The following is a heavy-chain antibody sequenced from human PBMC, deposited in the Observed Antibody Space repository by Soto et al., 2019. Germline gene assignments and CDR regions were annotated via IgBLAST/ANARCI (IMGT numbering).Heavy chain of an antibody. CDR2: IKAGNGNT. J-gene: IGHJ6*03. D-gene: IGHD3-10*01. CDR3: ARGPPITMVRGVYYYYYYMDV. CDR1: GYTFTTNA. Sequence: QVQLVQSGAEVKKPGASVKVSCKASGYTFTTNAINWVRQAPGQRLEWMGWIKAGNGNTKYPQKFQGRVTITRDTSASTAYMELISLRSEDTAIYYCARGPPITMVRGVYYYYYYMDVWGKGTTVTVSS. V-gene: IGHV1-3*01.